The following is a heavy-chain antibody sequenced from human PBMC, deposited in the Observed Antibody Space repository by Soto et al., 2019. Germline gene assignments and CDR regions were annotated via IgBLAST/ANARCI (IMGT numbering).Heavy chain of an antibody. D-gene: IGHD3-16*01. CDR2: ISGSGGST. CDR1: GFTFSSYA. CDR3: AKDFYDYAFNQYFDY. Sequence: GGSLRLSCAASGFTFSSYAMNWVRQAPGKGLEWVSAISGSGGSTYYADSVEGRFTISRDNSKNTLYLQMNSLRAEDTAVYYCAKDFYDYAFNQYFDYWGQGTLVTVSS. J-gene: IGHJ4*02. V-gene: IGHV3-23*01.